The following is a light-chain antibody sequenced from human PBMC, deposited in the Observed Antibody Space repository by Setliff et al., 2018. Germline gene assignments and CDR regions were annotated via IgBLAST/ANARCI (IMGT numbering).Light chain of an antibody. CDR3: NAYTTSTTYV. CDR2: DVT. Sequence: QSALAQPASVSGSPGQSITISCSGTSSDVGGYDFVSWYQQHPGKAPKLIIYDVTGRPSGVSNRFSGSKSGNTASLTISGLQAEDEADYYCNAYTTSTTYVFGTGTKV. J-gene: IGLJ1*01. V-gene: IGLV2-14*01. CDR1: SSDVGGYDF.